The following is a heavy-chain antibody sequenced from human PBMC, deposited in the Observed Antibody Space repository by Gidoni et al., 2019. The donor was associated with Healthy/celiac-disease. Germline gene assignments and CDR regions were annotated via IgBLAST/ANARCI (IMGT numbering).Heavy chain of an antibody. CDR1: GFHFSSYA. CDR2: ISYDGSNK. Sequence: QVQLVESGGGVVQPGRSLRLSCAASGFHFSSYAMTWVRQAPGKGLEWVAVISYDGSNKYYADSVKGRFTISRDNSKTTLYLQMNSLRAEDTAVYYCARSMRGFGETLDYYYYGMDVWGQGTTVTVSS. CDR3: ARSMRGFGETLDYYYYGMDV. D-gene: IGHD3-10*01. J-gene: IGHJ6*02. V-gene: IGHV3-30-3*01.